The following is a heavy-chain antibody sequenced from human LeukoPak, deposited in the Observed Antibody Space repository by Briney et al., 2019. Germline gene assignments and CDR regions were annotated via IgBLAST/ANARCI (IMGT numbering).Heavy chain of an antibody. Sequence: SETLSLTCAVYGGSFSGYYWSWIRQPPGKRLEWIGEINHSGSTNYNPSLKSRVTISVDTSKNQFSLKLSSVTAADTAVYYCAAGNPDAFDIWGQGTMVTVSS. CDR1: GGSFSGYY. CDR2: INHSGST. V-gene: IGHV4-34*01. CDR3: AAGNPDAFDI. D-gene: IGHD1-14*01. J-gene: IGHJ3*02.